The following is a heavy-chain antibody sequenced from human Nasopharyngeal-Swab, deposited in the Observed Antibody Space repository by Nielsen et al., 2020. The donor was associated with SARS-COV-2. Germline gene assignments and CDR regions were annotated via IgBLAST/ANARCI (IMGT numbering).Heavy chain of an antibody. CDR3: ASPGNFDY. J-gene: IGHJ4*02. CDR2: INSDGSST. Sequence: GESLKISCAASGFTFSSYWMHWVRQAPGKGLVWVSRINSDGSSTSYADSVKGRLTISRDNAKNTLYLQMNSLRAEDTAVYYCASPGNFDYWGQGTLVTVSS. V-gene: IGHV3-74*01. D-gene: IGHD3-10*01. CDR1: GFTFSSYW.